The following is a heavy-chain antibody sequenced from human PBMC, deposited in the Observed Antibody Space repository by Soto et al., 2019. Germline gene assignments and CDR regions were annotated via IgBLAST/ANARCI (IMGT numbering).Heavy chain of an antibody. CDR1: GYKFINHY. CDR2: INPNGGGT. D-gene: IGHD1-1*01. CDR3: ARPSSASATTYSFDN. J-gene: IGHJ4*02. Sequence: QVQLVQSGAEVKKPGASVKVSCKASGYKFINHYMHWVRQAPGVGLEWMGIINPNGGGTDYAQKFQDRVTMTTDTSVNSVHMELSSLASEDTAVYFCARPSSASATTYSFDNWGQGTLVSVSP. V-gene: IGHV1-46*01.